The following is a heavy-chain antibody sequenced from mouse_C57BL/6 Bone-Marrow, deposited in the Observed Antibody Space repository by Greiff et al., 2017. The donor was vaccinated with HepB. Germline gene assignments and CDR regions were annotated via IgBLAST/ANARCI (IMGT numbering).Heavy chain of an antibody. D-gene: IGHD2-4*01. J-gene: IGHJ3*01. CDR1: GYTFTSYW. CDR3: ARSGLYYDYDPAWFAY. CDR2: IDPYDSYT. Sequence: VQLQQSGAELVMPGASVKLSCKASGYTFTSYWMHWVKQRPGQGLEWIGEIDPYDSYTNYNQKFKGKSTLTVDNSSSTAYMQLSSLPSEDSAVYYCARSGLYYDYDPAWFAYWGQGTLVTVSA. V-gene: IGHV1-69*01.